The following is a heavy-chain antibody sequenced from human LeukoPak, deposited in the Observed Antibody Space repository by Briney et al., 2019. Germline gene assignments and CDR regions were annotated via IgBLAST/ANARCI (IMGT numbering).Heavy chain of an antibody. CDR2: XNSYRSST. V-gene: IGHV3-74*01. Sequence: WVXXAXGKXXXXXSLXNSYRSSTIYADSVKGRFPISRDNVNNTLYLQMNSLRAEDTAVYYCARGLTIFGVVNDAFDIWGQGTMVTVSS. D-gene: IGHD3-3*01. CDR3: ARGLTIFGVVNDAFDI. J-gene: IGHJ3*02.